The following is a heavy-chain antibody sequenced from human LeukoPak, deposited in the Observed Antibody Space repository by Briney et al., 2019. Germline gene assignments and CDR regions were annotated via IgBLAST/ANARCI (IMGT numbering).Heavy chain of an antibody. CDR3: ARVWGVYCCGGSCLSYSVDY. Sequence: PGGSLRLSCAASGFTFSSYAMYWVRQAPGKGLEWVAVISYDGNNKYYADSVKGRFTISRDNSKNTLYMQMNSLRAEDTAVYYCARVWGVYCCGGSCLSYSVDYWGQGTLVTVSS. J-gene: IGHJ4*02. CDR2: ISYDGNNK. D-gene: IGHD2-15*01. V-gene: IGHV3-30-3*01. CDR1: GFTFSSYA.